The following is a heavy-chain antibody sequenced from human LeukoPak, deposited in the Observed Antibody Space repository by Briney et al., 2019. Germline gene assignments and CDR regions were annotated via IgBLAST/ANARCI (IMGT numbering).Heavy chain of an antibody. J-gene: IGHJ6*02. CDR2: IYYSGST. D-gene: IGHD6-6*01. V-gene: IGHV4-61*01. Sequence: PSETLSLTCTVSGGSVSSGSYYWSWIRQPPGKGLEWIGYIYYSGSTNYSPSLKSRVTISVDTSKNQFSLKLSSVTAADTAVYYCARASSVGRYYYGMDVWGQGTTVTVSS. CDR3: ARASSVGRYYYGMDV. CDR1: GGSVSSGSYY.